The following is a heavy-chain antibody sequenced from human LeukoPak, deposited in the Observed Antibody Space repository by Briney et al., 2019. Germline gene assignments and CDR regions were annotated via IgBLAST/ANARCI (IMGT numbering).Heavy chain of an antibody. D-gene: IGHD6-13*01. V-gene: IGHV3-30-3*01. Sequence: GRSLRLSCAASGFTFSSYAMHWVRQAPGKGLEWVAVISYDGSNKYYADSVKGRFTISRDNSKNTLYLQMNSLRAEDTAVYYCARASAAAGTNWFDPWGQRTLVTVSS. CDR1: GFTFSSYA. CDR2: ISYDGSNK. CDR3: ARASAAAGTNWFDP. J-gene: IGHJ5*02.